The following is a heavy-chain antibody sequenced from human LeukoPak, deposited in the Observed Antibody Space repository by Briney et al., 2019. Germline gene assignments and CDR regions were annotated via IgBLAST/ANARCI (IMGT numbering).Heavy chain of an antibody. CDR3: ARVVGGVGLDY. Sequence: KPSETLSLTCTVSGGSISGYYWTWIRQPPGEALGYIGCTYYTGTTNYNPSLNSRVTISVDTAKNQFALKLSSVTAADTAVYYCARVVGGVGLDYWGQGTLVTVSS. CDR1: GGSISGYY. J-gene: IGHJ4*02. D-gene: IGHD3-16*01. V-gene: IGHV4-59*01. CDR2: TYYTGTT.